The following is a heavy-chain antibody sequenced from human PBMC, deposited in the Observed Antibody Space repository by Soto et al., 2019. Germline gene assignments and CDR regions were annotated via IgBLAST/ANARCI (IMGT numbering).Heavy chain of an antibody. CDR2: ISYDGSNK. V-gene: IGHV3-30*18. CDR1: GFTFISYG. CDR3: AKEGWSGGWYPDY. Sequence: QVQLVESGGGVVQPGESLRLSCAASGFTFISYGMHWVRQAPGKGLQWVAVISYDGSNKYYEDSVKGRFTISRDNSKTTIWLQMNSLRLEDTAMYYCAKEGWSGGWYPDYWGQGTLVTVSS. J-gene: IGHJ4*02. D-gene: IGHD6-19*01.